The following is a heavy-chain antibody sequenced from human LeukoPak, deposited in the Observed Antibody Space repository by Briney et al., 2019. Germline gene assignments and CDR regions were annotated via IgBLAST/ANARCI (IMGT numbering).Heavy chain of an antibody. CDR1: GYTFTSYD. CDR3: ARGLSSGWYRDAFDI. V-gene: IGHV1-8*01. Sequence: ASVKVSCKASGYTFTSYDINWLRQATGQGLEWMGWMNPNSGNTGYAQKFQGRVTMTRNTSISTAYMELSSLRSEDTAVYYCARGLSSGWYRDAFDIWGQGTMVTVSS. CDR2: MNPNSGNT. D-gene: IGHD6-19*01. J-gene: IGHJ3*02.